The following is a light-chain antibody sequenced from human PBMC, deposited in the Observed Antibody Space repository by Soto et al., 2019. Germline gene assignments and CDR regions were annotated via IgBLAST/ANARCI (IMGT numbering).Light chain of an antibody. Sequence: DIQMTQSPSSLSASVGDRVTITWRASQSISSYLNWYQQKPGKAPKVLIYAASSLQSGVPSRFSGSGSGTDFILTISSLQPEDFATYYCQQSYSTPRTFGQGTKVDIK. CDR3: QQSYSTPRT. V-gene: IGKV1-39*01. CDR2: AAS. J-gene: IGKJ1*01. CDR1: QSISSY.